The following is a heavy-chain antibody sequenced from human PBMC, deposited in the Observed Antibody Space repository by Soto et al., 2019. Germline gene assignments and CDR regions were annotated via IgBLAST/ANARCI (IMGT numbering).Heavy chain of an antibody. CDR3: AAWPEMGFESNQYFFEY. Sequence: QVQLVQSGAEVKKPGSSVKVSCKASGGTLSSYAISWVRQAPGQGLEWMGTIISIFGTADYADKFQGRVTISADGATSPAQMEPSRLRSEDTAVLYCAAWPEMGFESNQYFFEYWGQGTLVTVSS. V-gene: IGHV1-69*18. D-gene: IGHD1-26*01. J-gene: IGHJ4*02. CDR1: GGTLSSYA. CDR2: IISIFGTA.